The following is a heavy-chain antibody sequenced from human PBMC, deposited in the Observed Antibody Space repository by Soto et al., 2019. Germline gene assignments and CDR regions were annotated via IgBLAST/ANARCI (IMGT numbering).Heavy chain of an antibody. CDR1: GFTFSSYA. Sequence: EVQLLESGGGLVQPGESLRLSCAASGFTFSSYAMSWVRQAPGKGLEWVSAISGSGGSTYYADSVKGRFTISRDNSKNTLYLQMSGLRVEDTAVYYCARGDPGRDGMDVGGQGTTVTVSS. V-gene: IGHV3-23*01. CDR2: ISGSGGST. CDR3: ARGDPGRDGMDV. D-gene: IGHD2-21*02. J-gene: IGHJ6*02.